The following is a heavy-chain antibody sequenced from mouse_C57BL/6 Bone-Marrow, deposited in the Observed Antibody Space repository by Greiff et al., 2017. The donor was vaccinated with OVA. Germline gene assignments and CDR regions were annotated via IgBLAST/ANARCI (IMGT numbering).Heavy chain of an antibody. D-gene: IGHD1-1*01. V-gene: IGHV14-2*01. CDR1: GFTFTDYS. CDR3: ARGGSGRDFDV. Sequence: VQLQQSGAELVKPGASVKLSCTASGFTFTDYSMHWVKQRPEQGLEWIGRINPEDGETKYAPKFQGKATITADTSSNTAYLQLSSLTSEDAAVYYCARGGSGRDFDVWGTGTTVTVSS. J-gene: IGHJ1*03. CDR2: INPEDGET.